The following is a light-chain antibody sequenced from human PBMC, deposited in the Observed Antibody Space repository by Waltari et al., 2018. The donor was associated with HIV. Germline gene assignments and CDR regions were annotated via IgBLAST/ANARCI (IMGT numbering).Light chain of an antibody. Sequence: SYVLTQPPSVSVAPGQTARITWGGANIGSQSVHWYQQKPGHAPLLVVFDDRDRPSGIPERFSGSNSGNTATLTIGRVEAGDEADYYCQLWDTTSDHPVFGGGTKLTVL. V-gene: IGLV3-21*02. CDR3: QLWDTTSDHPV. J-gene: IGLJ3*02. CDR2: DDR. CDR1: NIGSQS.